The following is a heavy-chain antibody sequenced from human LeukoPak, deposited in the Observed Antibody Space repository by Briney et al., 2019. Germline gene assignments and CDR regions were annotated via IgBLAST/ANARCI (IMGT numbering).Heavy chain of an antibody. J-gene: IGHJ4*02. CDR1: GFTFSSYV. CDR2: ITYDGSNK. D-gene: IGHD5-18*01. CDR3: ARIYSYDNRYDY. Sequence: PGGSLRLSCAASGFTFSSYVMHWVRQAPGKGLEWVAAITYDGSNKYYADSVKGRFTISRDNSKNTLYLQMNSLRAEDTAVYYCARIYSYDNRYDYWGQGTLVTVSS. V-gene: IGHV3-30-3*01.